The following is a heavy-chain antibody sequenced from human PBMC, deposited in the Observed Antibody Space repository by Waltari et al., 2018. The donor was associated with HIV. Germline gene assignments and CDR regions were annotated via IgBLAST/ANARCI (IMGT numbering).Heavy chain of an antibody. CDR2: INQRESA. Sequence: HQWRAGLSKHSDTLHPTCASYGWTFRHPPRRWVRRGPAKGLEWLGQINQRESATYNPSLKSRLIMLGDNFKQHFTLHVSSVTAADTAVYYCARQATIVPTSTLHYYYGLDVWGQGTTVIVSS. D-gene: IGHD3-22*01. V-gene: IGHV4-34*08. CDR3: ARQATIVPTSTLHYYYGLDV. CDR1: GWTFRHPP. J-gene: IGHJ6*02.